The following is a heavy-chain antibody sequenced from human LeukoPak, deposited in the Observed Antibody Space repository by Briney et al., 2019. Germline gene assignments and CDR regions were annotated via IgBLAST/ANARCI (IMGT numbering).Heavy chain of an antibody. CDR3: AKGIVGASPKGWFDP. D-gene: IGHD1-26*01. J-gene: IGHJ5*02. CDR1: GGSISSGGYC. CDR2: IFHSGST. V-gene: IGHV4-30-2*01. Sequence: SQTLSLTCTVSGGSISSGGYCWSWIRQPPGKGLEWIGDIFHSGSTYYNPSLKSRVTISVDRSKNQFSLKLSSVTAADTAVYYCAKGIVGASPKGWFDPWGQGTLVTVSS.